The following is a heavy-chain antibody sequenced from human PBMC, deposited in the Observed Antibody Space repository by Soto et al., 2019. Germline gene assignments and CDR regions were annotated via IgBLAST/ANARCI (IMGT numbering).Heavy chain of an antibody. V-gene: IGHV3-23*01. CDR1: GFTFGSRA. D-gene: IGHD2-15*01. CDR3: ASGSKDSYPASRIFDF. J-gene: IGHJ4*01. CDR2: ITDTGGDS. Sequence: HPGGSLRLSCVASGFTFGSRAMSWVRQAPGEGLEWVSTITDTGGDSKSADSVRGRFAISRDNSRNTLYLQMSSLRAEDSAVYYCASGSKDSYPASRIFDFWGRATLVTVSS.